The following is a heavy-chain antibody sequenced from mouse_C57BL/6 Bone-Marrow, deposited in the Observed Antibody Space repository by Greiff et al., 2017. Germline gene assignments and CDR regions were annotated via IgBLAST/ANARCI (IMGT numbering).Heavy chain of an antibody. CDR3: AREGSNYVGYFDV. CDR2: IDPSDSYT. CDR1: GYTFTSYW. Sequence: VKLQQPGAELVKPGASVKLSCKASGYTFTSYWMQWVKQRPGQGLEWIGEIDPSDSYTNYNQKFKGKATLTVDTSSSTAYMQLSSLTSEDSAVYYCAREGSNYVGYFDVWGTGTTVTVSS. J-gene: IGHJ1*03. D-gene: IGHD2-5*01. V-gene: IGHV1-50*01.